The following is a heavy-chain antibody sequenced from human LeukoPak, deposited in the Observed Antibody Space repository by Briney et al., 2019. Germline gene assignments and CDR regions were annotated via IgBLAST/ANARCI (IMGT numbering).Heavy chain of an antibody. D-gene: IGHD4-23*01. CDR2: IHYSGSA. J-gene: IGHJ4*02. Sequence: SETLSLTCTVSGGSFSSGSYYWSWIRQPPGRGLEWIAYIHYSGSAAYNPSLKSRVTISRDMSTNQFSLKMTSVTAADTAVYFCARDMGAPDYGSYSVDYWGQGTLVTVSS. CDR1: GGSFSSGSYY. CDR3: ARDMGAPDYGSYSVDY. V-gene: IGHV4-61*01.